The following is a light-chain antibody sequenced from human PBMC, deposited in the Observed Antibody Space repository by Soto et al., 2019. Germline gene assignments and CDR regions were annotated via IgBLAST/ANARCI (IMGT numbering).Light chain of an antibody. V-gene: IGLV3-21*02. CDR1: NIGSKS. Sequence: SYELTQPPSVSVAPGQTARITCGGTNIGSKSVHWYQHKPGQAPVLVVYDDSDRPSGIPERFSGSNSGNTATLTISRVEAGDEADYYCQVWDSSSDHVVFGGGTKVTVL. CDR2: DDS. J-gene: IGLJ2*01. CDR3: QVWDSSSDHVV.